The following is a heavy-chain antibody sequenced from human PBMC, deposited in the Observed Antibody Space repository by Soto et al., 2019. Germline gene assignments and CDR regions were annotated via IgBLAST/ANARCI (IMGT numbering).Heavy chain of an antibody. CDR1: GGSISSSSYY. CDR3: ARAIGSTVTTVFDY. J-gene: IGHJ4*02. CDR2: IYYSGST. V-gene: IGHV4-39*01. D-gene: IGHD4-4*01. Sequence: SETLSLTCTVSGGSISSSSYYWGWIRQPPGKGLEWIGSIYYSGSTYYNPSLKSRVTISVDTSKNQFSLKLSSVTAADTAVYYCARAIGSTVTTVFDYWGQGTLVTVSS.